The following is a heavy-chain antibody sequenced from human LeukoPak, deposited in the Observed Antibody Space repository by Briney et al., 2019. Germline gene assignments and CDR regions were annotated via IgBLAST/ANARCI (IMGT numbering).Heavy chain of an antibody. D-gene: IGHD2-2*01. V-gene: IGHV4-39*01. CDR3: AAPYCSSTSCYRGPDDY. CDR2: IYYSGST. Sequence: SETLSLTCTVSGGCISSSSYYWGWIRQPPGKGLERIGSIYYSGSTYYNPSLKSRVTISVDTSKNQFSLKLSSVTAADTAVYYCAAPYCSSTSCYRGPDDYWGQGTLVTVSS. CDR1: GGCISSSSYY. J-gene: IGHJ4*02.